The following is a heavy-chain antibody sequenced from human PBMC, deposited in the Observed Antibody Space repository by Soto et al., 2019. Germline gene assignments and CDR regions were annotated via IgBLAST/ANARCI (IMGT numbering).Heavy chain of an antibody. CDR1: GXIFDDYA. CDR2: ISWDGGSK. Sequence: GSLRLSSAASGXIFDDYAMHWVRRDPGRGLEGGSLISWDGGSKYYADSVKGRFTISRDNSKNSLYRQMNTLRTEDTALYYCAKDIDSRITIFGVVTPRYGMDVWGQGTTFTVSS. D-gene: IGHD3-3*01. V-gene: IGHV3-43*01. CDR3: AKDIDSRITIFGVVTPRYGMDV. J-gene: IGHJ6*02.